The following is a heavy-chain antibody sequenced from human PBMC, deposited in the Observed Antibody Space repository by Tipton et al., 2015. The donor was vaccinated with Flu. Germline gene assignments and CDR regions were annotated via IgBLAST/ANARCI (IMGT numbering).Heavy chain of an antibody. CDR2: IYNSGST. D-gene: IGHD5-24*01. CDR3: ARDFFDTIILANDGFDI. V-gene: IGHV4-30-2*01. Sequence: LRLSCTVSGGSINSGEYSWNWIRQPPGAGLEWIANIYNSGSTYYNPSLKSRVTISIDRSKNQFSLNLTSVTAADTAVYYCARDFFDTIILANDGFDIWGQGTMVTVSS. CDR1: GGSINSGEYS. J-gene: IGHJ3*02.